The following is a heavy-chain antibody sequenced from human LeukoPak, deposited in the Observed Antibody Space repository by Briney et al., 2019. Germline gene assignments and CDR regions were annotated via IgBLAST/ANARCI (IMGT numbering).Heavy chain of an antibody. Sequence: GGSLRLSCAASGFTFSSYWMGWVRQAPGKGLEWVANIKQDGSEKYYVDSVKGRFTISRDNAKNSLYLQMNSLRAEDTAVYYCASDRDYYDSSGYLFDYWGQGTLVTVSS. J-gene: IGHJ4*02. D-gene: IGHD3-22*01. V-gene: IGHV3-7*01. CDR3: ASDRDYYDSSGYLFDY. CDR2: IKQDGSEK. CDR1: GFTFSSYW.